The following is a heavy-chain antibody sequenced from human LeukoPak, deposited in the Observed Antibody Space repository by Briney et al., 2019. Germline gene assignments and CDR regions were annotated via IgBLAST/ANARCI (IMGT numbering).Heavy chain of an antibody. J-gene: IGHJ4*02. CDR3: AREFYYYGSGSEYYFDY. CDR2: ISTSSSYI. Sequence: GGSLRLSCSASGFTFSRYSMNWVRQAPGKGLEWVSSISTSSSYIYYADSVKGRFTISRDNAKNSLYLQMNSLRAEDTAVYYCAREFYYYGSGSEYYFDYWGQGTLVTVSS. D-gene: IGHD3-10*01. V-gene: IGHV3-21*04. CDR1: GFTFSRYS.